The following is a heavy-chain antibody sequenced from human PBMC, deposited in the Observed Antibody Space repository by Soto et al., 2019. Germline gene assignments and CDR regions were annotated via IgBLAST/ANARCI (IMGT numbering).Heavy chain of an antibody. Sequence: QVQLVQSGAEVKKPGSSVKVSCKASGGTLSSYTFSWVRQAPGQGLEWMGRVIPNLGVTNYAKKFQGRFTSVVDTSTSTAYMELKSLRYEDTAVYYCARDKGYCIDTSCPDFDYGGQGTLVTVSS. CDR2: VIPNLGVT. CDR3: ARDKGYCIDTSCPDFDY. J-gene: IGHJ4*02. V-gene: IGHV1-69*08. D-gene: IGHD2-15*01. CDR1: GGTLSSYT.